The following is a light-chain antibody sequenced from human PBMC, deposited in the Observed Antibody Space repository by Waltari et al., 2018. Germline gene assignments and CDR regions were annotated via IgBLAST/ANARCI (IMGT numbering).Light chain of an antibody. J-gene: IGKJ4*01. CDR2: KVS. CDR3: MQSTQFRT. V-gene: IGKV2-24*01. CDR1: QSLVHSDGNTY. Sequence: EIVMTQTPLSSPVTLGQPASLSCRSSQSLVHSDGNTYLSWLHQRPGQPPRLLIYKVSNRVSGVPDRVSGSGAGTDFTLKISRVTAEDVGIYYCMQSTQFRTFGGGTRVEIK.